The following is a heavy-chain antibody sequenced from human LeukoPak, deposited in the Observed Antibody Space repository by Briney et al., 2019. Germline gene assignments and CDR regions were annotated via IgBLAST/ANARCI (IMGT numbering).Heavy chain of an antibody. CDR3: AREGYSSGWYWDFDY. Sequence: PGGSLRLSCTVSGFTLSSYEMSWIRQAPGKGLEWVSSIDYSGGSTYYADSVKGRFTISRDNAKNTLYLQMNSLRAEDKAVYYCAREGYSSGWYWDFDYWGQGTLVTVSS. CDR1: GFTLSSYE. V-gene: IGHV3-23*01. D-gene: IGHD6-19*01. CDR2: IDYSGGST. J-gene: IGHJ4*02.